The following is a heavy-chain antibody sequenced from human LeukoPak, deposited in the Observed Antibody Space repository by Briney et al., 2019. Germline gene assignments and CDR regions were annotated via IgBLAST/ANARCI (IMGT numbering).Heavy chain of an antibody. CDR3: ARGDRIKIFGVVIIPYFDY. CDR1: GYTFTGYY. D-gene: IGHD3-3*01. J-gene: IGHJ4*02. CDR2: INPNSGGT. V-gene: IGHV1-2*02. Sequence: ASVKVSCKASGYTFTGYYMHWVRQAPGQGLEWMGWINPNSGGTNYAQKFQGRVTVTRDTSISTAYMELSRLRSDDTAVYYCARGDRIKIFGVVIIPYFDYWGQGTLVTVSS.